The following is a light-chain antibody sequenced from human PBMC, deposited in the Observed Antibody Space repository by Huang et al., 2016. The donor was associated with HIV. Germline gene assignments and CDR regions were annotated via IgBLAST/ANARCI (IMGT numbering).Light chain of an antibody. CDR3: QQTYTTPWT. V-gene: IGKV1-39*01. CDR2: ATS. Sequence: DIQMTQSPSSLSASVGGRITVACRASQSISSYLNWYQKRPGSAPKLLIYATSSLQSVVPSRFSGRGTGTTFILTISDLQPEDFATYYCQQTYTTPWTFGQGTKVEVK. CDR1: QSISSY. J-gene: IGKJ1*01.